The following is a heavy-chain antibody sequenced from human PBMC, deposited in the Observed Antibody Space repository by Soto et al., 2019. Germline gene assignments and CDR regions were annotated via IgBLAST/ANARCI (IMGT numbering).Heavy chain of an antibody. Sequence: SETLSLTCAVSGGSISSGGYSWSWIRQPPGKGLEWIGYIYHSGSTYYNPSLKSRVTISVDRSKNQFSLKLSSVTAADTAVYYCARDTGAGSYGMDVWGQGTTVTVS. V-gene: IGHV4-30-2*01. CDR1: GGSISSGGYS. D-gene: IGHD3-10*01. CDR2: IYHSGST. CDR3: ARDTGAGSYGMDV. J-gene: IGHJ6*02.